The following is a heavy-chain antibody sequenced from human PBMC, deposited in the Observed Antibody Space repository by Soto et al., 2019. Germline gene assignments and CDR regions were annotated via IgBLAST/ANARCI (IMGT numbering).Heavy chain of an antibody. CDR3: ARLRGGDRALHSPDY. V-gene: IGHV5-51*01. CDR2: IYPGDSNT. D-gene: IGHD3-10*01. CDR1: GYTFTTYW. Sequence: GESLKISCKGSGYTFTTYWIAWVRQMPGRGLEWMGIIYPGDSNTRYSPSFQGQVTISADKSISTAYLQWSSLKASDTAIYFCARLRGGDRALHSPDYWGQGTQITVSS. J-gene: IGHJ4*02.